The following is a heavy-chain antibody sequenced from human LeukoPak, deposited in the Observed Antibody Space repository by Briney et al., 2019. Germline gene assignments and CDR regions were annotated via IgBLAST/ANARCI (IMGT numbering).Heavy chain of an antibody. J-gene: IGHJ4*02. V-gene: IGHV3-66*01. D-gene: IGHD3-22*01. Sequence: GGSLRLSCVASGFTFSSYAMSWVRQAPGKGLEWVSVIYSGGSTYYADSVKGRFTISRDNSKNTLYLLMNSLRAEDTAVYYCARDGDSSGPIDYWGQGTLVTVSS. CDR1: GFTFSSYA. CDR2: IYSGGST. CDR3: ARDGDSSGPIDY.